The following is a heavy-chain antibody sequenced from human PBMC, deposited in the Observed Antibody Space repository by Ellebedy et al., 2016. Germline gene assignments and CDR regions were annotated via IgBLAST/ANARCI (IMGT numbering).Heavy chain of an antibody. V-gene: IGHV3-21*01. CDR3: AKIFCSTTSCYHYYMDV. CDR2: ITGNGHYI. Sequence: GGSLRLXXAASGFNLRDYNMYWVRQAPGKGLEWVASITGNGHYIHYIDSVKGRFTVSRDSAETTLYLQMNSLRVDDTATYYCAKIFCSTTSCYHYYMDVWGKGAAVTVSS. J-gene: IGHJ6*03. D-gene: IGHD2-2*01. CDR1: GFNLRDYN.